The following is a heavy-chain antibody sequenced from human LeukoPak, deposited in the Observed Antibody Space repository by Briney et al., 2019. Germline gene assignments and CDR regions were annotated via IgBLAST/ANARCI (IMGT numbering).Heavy chain of an antibody. CDR1: GFTFSGFW. V-gene: IGHV3-7*01. CDR2: IKEDGSEK. Sequence: GGSLRLSCAASGFTFSGFWMTWVRQAPGKGLEWVGNIKEDGSEKYYVDSVKGRFTISRDNAKNSLHLQMSSLRAEDTGVYYCARYPPNGYCSSIRCSSFDIWGQGTMVTVSS. J-gene: IGHJ3*02. CDR3: ARYPPNGYCSSIRCSSFDI. D-gene: IGHD2-2*03.